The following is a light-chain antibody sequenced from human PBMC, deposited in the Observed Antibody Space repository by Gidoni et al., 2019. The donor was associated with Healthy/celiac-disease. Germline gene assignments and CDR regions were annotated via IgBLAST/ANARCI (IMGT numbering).Light chain of an antibody. V-gene: IGKV3-20*01. CDR2: GAS. CDR1: QSVSSSY. CDR3: QQYGSSPFT. Sequence: IVLTQSPGTLSLSPGERATLSCRASQSVSSSYLAWYQQKPGQAPRLRIYGASIRATGIPDRFSGSGSGTDFTLTISRLEAEEFAVYYCQQYGSSPFTCGPGTKVEIK. J-gene: IGKJ3*01.